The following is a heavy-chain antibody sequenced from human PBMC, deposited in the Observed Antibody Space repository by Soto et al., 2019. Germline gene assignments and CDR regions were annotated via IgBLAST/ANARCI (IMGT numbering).Heavy chain of an antibody. D-gene: IGHD2-15*01. J-gene: IGHJ4*02. CDR3: TIELGYCSGGSCYS. Sequence: GGSLRLSCAASGFTFINAWMNWVRQAPWKGLEWVGRIKSKTDGGTTDYAAPVKGRFTISRDDSKNTLYLQMNSLKTEDTAVYYCTIELGYCSGGSCYSWGQGTLVTVS. CDR1: GFTFINAW. V-gene: IGHV3-15*07. CDR2: IKSKTDGGTT.